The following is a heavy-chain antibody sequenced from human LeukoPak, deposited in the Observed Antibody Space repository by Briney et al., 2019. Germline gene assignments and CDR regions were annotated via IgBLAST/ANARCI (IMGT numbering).Heavy chain of an antibody. J-gene: IGHJ6*02. V-gene: IGHV6-1*01. CDR3: ARSKMAGGCYYYYGMDV. CDR1: GDSVSRDSIA. D-gene: IGHD6-19*01. Sequence: SQTLSLTCAISGDSVSRDSIAWNWIRQSPSRGLEWLGRTYYKSAWYNDYAVSVKGRIIINPDTSKNQFSLQLNSVTPEDTAVYYCARSKMAGGCYYYYGMDVWGQGTTVTVSS. CDR2: TYYKSAWYN.